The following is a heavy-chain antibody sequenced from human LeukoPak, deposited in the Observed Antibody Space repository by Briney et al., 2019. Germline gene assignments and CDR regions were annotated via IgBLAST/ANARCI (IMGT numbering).Heavy chain of an antibody. V-gene: IGHV1-18*01. Sequence: GASVKVSCKASGYTFTSYGISWVRQAPGQGLEWMGWISAYNGNTNYAQKLQGRVTMTTDTSTSTAYMELRSLRSDDTAVYYCARVRHGAQNYCYYMDVWGKGTTVTVSS. CDR3: ARVRHGAQNYCYYMDV. D-gene: IGHD1-26*01. CDR1: GYTFTSYG. CDR2: ISAYNGNT. J-gene: IGHJ6*03.